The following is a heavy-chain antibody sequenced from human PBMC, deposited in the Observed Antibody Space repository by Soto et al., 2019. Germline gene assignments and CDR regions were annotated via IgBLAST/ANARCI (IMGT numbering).Heavy chain of an antibody. CDR3: AGGKGSSPPFDY. J-gene: IGHJ4*02. V-gene: IGHV3-74*01. CDR1: GFTFTSYW. CDR2: INSDGSST. D-gene: IGHD2-2*01. Sequence: EVQLVESGGGLVQPGGSLRLSCATSGFTFTSYWMHWVLQVPGKGLVWVSRINSDGSSTTYADSVKGRFTISRDNAKSTLYLQMNSLRAEDTVVYFCAGGKGSSPPFDYWGQGSLVTVSS.